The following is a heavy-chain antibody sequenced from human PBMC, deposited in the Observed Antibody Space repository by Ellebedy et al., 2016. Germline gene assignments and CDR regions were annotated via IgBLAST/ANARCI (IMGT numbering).Heavy chain of an antibody. D-gene: IGHD3-9*01. Sequence: SETLSLXXTVSGGSISSSSYSWGWIRQPPGKGLEWIGSIYYSGSTYYNPSLKSRVTISVDTSKNQFSLKLSSVTAADTAVYYCASLPYDTLTGYYWYFDLWGRGTLVTVSS. J-gene: IGHJ2*01. CDR1: GGSISSSSYS. CDR2: IYYSGST. V-gene: IGHV4-39*01. CDR3: ASLPYDTLTGYYWYFDL.